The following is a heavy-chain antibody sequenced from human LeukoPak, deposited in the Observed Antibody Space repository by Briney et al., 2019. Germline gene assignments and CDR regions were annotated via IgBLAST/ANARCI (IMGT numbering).Heavy chain of an antibody. V-gene: IGHV1-69*01. CDR3: AKRLGYYYDSSGYSVFDY. CDR1: GGTFSGYA. J-gene: IGHJ4*02. Sequence: SVKVSCKASGGTFSGYAISWVRQAPGQGLEWMGGIIPIFGTANYAQKFQGRVTITADESTSTAYMELSSLRSEDTAVYYCAKRLGYYYDSSGYSVFDYWGQGTLVTVSS. D-gene: IGHD3-22*01. CDR2: IIPIFGTA.